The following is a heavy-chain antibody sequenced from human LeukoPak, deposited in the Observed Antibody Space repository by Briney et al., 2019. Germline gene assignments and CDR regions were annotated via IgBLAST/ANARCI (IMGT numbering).Heavy chain of an antibody. V-gene: IGHV1-18*01. CDR2: ISAYNGNT. J-gene: IGHJ3*02. D-gene: IGHD6-19*01. CDR1: GYTFTSYG. Sequence: ASVTVSFKASGYTFTSYGISWVRQAPGQGLEWMGWISAYNGNTNYAHKLQGRVTMTTDTSTSTAYMELRSLRSDDTAAYYCAREPVAGNDAFDIWGQGTMVTVSS. CDR3: AREPVAGNDAFDI.